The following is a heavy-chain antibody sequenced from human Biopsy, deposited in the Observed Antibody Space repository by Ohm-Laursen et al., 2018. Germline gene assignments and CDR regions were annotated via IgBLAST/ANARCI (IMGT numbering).Heavy chain of an antibody. CDR2: NIPILGTG. Sequence: SSVKVSCKAPGGTFSNYGVNWVRQAPGQGLEWLGGNIPILGTGNYAQKFQDRVTVAADTSTSTATMELRSLRSDDTAVYYCATKLTGYFHHWGQGTLAIVSS. CDR1: GGTFSNYG. CDR3: ATKLTGYFHH. J-gene: IGHJ1*01. V-gene: IGHV1-69*06. D-gene: IGHD3-9*01.